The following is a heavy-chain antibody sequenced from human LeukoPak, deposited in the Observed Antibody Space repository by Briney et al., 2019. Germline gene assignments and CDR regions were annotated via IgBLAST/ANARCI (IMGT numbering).Heavy chain of an antibody. Sequence: GGSLRLSCAASGFTFSSYGMHWVRQAPGKGPEWVAVIWYDGSNKYYADSVKGRFTISRDNSKNTLYLQMNSLRAEDTAVYYCARDGPPGLDYWGQGTLVTVSS. CDR1: GFTFSSYG. V-gene: IGHV3-33*01. J-gene: IGHJ4*02. CDR2: IWYDGSNK. CDR3: ARDGPPGLDY.